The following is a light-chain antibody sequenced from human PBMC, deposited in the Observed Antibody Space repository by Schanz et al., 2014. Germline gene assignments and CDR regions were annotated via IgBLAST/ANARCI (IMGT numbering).Light chain of an antibody. CDR1: SSDVGGYNY. CDR3: SSYTSSSTLI. J-gene: IGLJ2*01. CDR2: DVS. V-gene: IGLV2-14*03. Sequence: QSALIQPRSVSGSPGQSVTISCTGTSSDVGGYNYVSWYQQYPGKAPKLMIYDVSNRPSGVSNRFSGSKSGNTASLTISGLQAEDEADYYCSSYTSSSTLIFGGGTKLTVL.